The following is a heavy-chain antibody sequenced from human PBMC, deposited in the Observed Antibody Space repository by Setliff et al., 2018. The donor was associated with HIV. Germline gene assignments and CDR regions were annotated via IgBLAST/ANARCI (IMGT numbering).Heavy chain of an antibody. CDR3: ARAPSSYDFWSGYYYYYMDV. J-gene: IGHJ6*03. V-gene: IGHV3-66*02. CDR1: GFSVTSTY. Sequence: GGSLRLSCAASGFSVTSTYMSWVRQAPGKGLEWVSIIYSGGSTYYAGSVEGRFNISRDSSSNTLYLQMNNLRLEDTAVYYCARAPSSYDFWSGYYYYYMDVWGKGTTVTVSS. CDR2: IYSGGST. D-gene: IGHD3-3*01.